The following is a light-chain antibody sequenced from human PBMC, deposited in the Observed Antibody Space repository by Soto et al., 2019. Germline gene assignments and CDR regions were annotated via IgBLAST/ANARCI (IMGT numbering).Light chain of an antibody. Sequence: DIQMTQSPSSLSAFVGDRVTTTCRASQGISNYLAWYQQKPGRVPKLLIYAASTLQSGVPSRFSGGGSGTEFTVTISSLQSEDFAIYYCQQYDIWPPYTFGQGTKVDIK. CDR1: QGISNY. V-gene: IGKV1-27*01. CDR2: AAS. J-gene: IGKJ2*01. CDR3: QQYDIWPPYT.